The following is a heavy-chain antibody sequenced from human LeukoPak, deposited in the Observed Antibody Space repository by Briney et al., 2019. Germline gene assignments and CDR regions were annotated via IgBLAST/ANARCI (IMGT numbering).Heavy chain of an antibody. Sequence: SETLSLTCTVSGGSISSYYWSWIRQPPGKGLEWIGYIYYSGSTNYNPSLKSRVTISVDTSKNQFSLKLSSVTAADTAVYYCARVYYDSSGYYSLDYWGQGTLVTVSS. CDR1: GGSISSYY. CDR2: IYYSGST. CDR3: ARVYYDSSGYYSLDY. V-gene: IGHV4-59*01. D-gene: IGHD3-22*01. J-gene: IGHJ4*02.